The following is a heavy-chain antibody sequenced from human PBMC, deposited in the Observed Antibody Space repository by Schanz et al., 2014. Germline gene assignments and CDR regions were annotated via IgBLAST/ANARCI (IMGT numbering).Heavy chain of an antibody. CDR1: GFTVDSNY. CDR2: IYPDGST. D-gene: IGHD3-10*01. V-gene: IGHV3-66*01. J-gene: IGHJ3*02. Sequence: EVQLVESGGEFIQPGGSLRLSCEASGFTVDSNYMSWVRQAPGKGLEWVSIIYPDGSTNYGDSMKGRFTVSRDEWKNTLYLQMNSLRGEDSAVYYCARPSGSYFWAFDIWGQGTMVTVSS. CDR3: ARPSGSYFWAFDI.